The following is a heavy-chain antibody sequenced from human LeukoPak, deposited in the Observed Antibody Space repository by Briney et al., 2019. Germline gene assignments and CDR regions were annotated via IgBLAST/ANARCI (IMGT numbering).Heavy chain of an antibody. D-gene: IGHD2/OR15-2a*01. V-gene: IGHV3-48*01. CDR1: GFTFSSYS. CDR3: AKGIYYYYMDV. CDR2: ISSSSSTI. Sequence: GGSLRLSCAASGFTFSSYSMNWVRQAPGKGLEWVSYISSSSSTIYYADSVKGRFNISRDNSKNTVDLQMNSLRAEDTAVYYCAKGIYYYYMDVWGKGTTVTVSS. J-gene: IGHJ6*03.